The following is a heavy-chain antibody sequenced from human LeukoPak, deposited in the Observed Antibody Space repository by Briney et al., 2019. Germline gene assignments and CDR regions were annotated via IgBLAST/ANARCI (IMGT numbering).Heavy chain of an antibody. Sequence: SETLSLTCTVSGYSISSGYYWGWIRQPPGKGLEWIGSIYHSGSTYYNPSLKSRVTISVDTSKNQFSLKLSSVTAADTAVYYCARIYCSGGSCYWAWFDPWGQGTLVTVSS. D-gene: IGHD2-15*01. CDR1: GYSISSGYY. CDR3: ARIYCSGGSCYWAWFDP. V-gene: IGHV4-38-2*02. J-gene: IGHJ5*02. CDR2: IYHSGST.